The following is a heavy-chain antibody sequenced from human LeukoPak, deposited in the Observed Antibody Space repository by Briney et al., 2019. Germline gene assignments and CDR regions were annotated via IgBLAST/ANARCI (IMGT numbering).Heavy chain of an antibody. CDR1: GYTFTSYG. CDR2: ISAYSGNT. J-gene: IGHJ4*02. Sequence: GASVKVSCKASGYTFTSYGISWVRQAPGHGLEWMGCISAYSGNTHYAQKLQGTVTMTTDTSPSTAYIELRRLRSDDTAVYYCARSRGYYYGSGSYYKLPYYFDYWGQGTLVAVS. CDR3: ARSRGYYYGSGSYYKLPYYFDY. V-gene: IGHV1-18*01. D-gene: IGHD3-10*01.